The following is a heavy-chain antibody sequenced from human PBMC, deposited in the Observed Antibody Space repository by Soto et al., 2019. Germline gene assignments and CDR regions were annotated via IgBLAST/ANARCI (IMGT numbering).Heavy chain of an antibody. D-gene: IGHD4-17*01. CDR3: ARHYGDSI. CDR2: IYYSGST. J-gene: IGHJ3*02. CDR1: GGSISSSSYY. Sequence: LSLTCTVSGGSISSSSYYWGWIRQPPGKGLEWIGSIYYSGSTYYNPSLKSRVTISMDTSKNQFSLKVTSVTAADTAVYYCARHYGDSIWGQGIMVTVSS. V-gene: IGHV4-39*01.